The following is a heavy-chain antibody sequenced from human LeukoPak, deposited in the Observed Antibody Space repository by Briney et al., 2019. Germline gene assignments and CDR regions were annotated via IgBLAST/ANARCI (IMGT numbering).Heavy chain of an antibody. V-gene: IGHV3-30*02. Sequence: GGSLRLSCAASGFTLSSYGMHWVRQAPGKGLEWVAFIRYDGSNKYYADSVKGRFTISRDNSKNTLYLQMNSLRAEDTAVYYCAKDGSQFWSAFNFDYWGQGTLVTVSS. CDR1: GFTLSSYG. J-gene: IGHJ4*02. CDR2: IRYDGSNK. D-gene: IGHD3-3*02. CDR3: AKDGSQFWSAFNFDY.